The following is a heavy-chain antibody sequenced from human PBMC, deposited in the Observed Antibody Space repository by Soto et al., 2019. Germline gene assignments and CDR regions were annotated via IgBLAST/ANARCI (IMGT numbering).Heavy chain of an antibody. Sequence: PSETLSLTCTVSGGSISSYYWSWIRQPPGKGLEWIGYIYYSGSTNYNPSLKSRVTISVDTSKNQFSLKLSSVTAADTAVYYCARDAYGSGSYSLDYWGQGTLVTVSS. CDR2: IYYSGST. V-gene: IGHV4-59*01. CDR1: GGSISSYY. D-gene: IGHD3-10*01. J-gene: IGHJ4*02. CDR3: ARDAYGSGSYSLDY.